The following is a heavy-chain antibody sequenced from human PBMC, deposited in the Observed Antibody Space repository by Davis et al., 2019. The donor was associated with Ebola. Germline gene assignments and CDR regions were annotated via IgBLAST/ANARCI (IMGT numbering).Heavy chain of an antibody. CDR1: GGSISSYY. J-gene: IGHJ4*02. CDR3: ARHEYQLPLDY. Sequence: MPGGSLRLSCTISGGSISSYYWGWVRQPPGKGLEWIGDVYYDGSTNYNASLKSRVTMSIDPSKNQYSLRLESVTAADTAVYYCARHEYQLPLDYWGQGTLVTVSS. D-gene: IGHD2-2*01. CDR2: VYYDGST. V-gene: IGHV4-59*08.